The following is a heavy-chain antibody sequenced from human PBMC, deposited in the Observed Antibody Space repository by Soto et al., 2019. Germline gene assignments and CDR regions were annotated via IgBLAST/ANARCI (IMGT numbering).Heavy chain of an antibody. V-gene: IGHV3-30*18. CDR2: ISYDGSNK. J-gene: IGHJ4*02. Sequence: QVQLVESGGGVVQPGRSLRLSCAASGFTFSSYGMHWVRQAPGKGLEWVAVISYDGSNKYYADSVKGRFTISRDNSKNTLYLQMNSLRAEDTAVYYCAKDRYGGYCSGGSCYWDYWGQGTLVTVSS. D-gene: IGHD2-15*01. CDR3: AKDRYGGYCSGGSCYWDY. CDR1: GFTFSSYG.